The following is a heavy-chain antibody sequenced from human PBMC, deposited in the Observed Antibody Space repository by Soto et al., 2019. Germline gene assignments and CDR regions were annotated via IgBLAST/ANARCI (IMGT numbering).Heavy chain of an antibody. CDR3: AREFGSGDDNWYFDL. D-gene: IGHD5-12*01. V-gene: IGHV3-53*04. CDR2: IYSGGST. CDR1: GFTVSSNY. J-gene: IGHJ2*01. Sequence: EVQLVESGGGLVQPGGSLRLSCAASGFTVSSNYMSWVRQAPGKGLEWVSVIYSGGSTYYADSVKCRFTISRHNSKNTLYLQMNSLRAEDTAVYYCAREFGSGDDNWYFDLWGRGTLVTVSS.